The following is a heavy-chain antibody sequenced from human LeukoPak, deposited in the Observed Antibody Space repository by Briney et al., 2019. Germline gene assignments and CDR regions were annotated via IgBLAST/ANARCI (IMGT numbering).Heavy chain of an antibody. CDR3: ATSAGTVFLPRFYFKD. CDR2: IYYSGST. Sequence: KPSETLSLTCTVSGGSISSYYWSWIRQPPGKGLEWIGYIYYSGSTNYNPSLKSRVSTSVDMSKKQFSLKLNSVTAADTAVYYCATSAGTVFLPRFYFKDWGQGTLVTVSS. J-gene: IGHJ4*02. CDR1: GGSISSYY. V-gene: IGHV4-59*08. D-gene: IGHD1-1*01.